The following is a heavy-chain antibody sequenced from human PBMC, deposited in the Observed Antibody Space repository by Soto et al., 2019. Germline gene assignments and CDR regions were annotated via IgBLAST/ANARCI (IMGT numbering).Heavy chain of an antibody. CDR2: ISYDGSNK. CDR1: GFTFSSHG. J-gene: IGHJ3*01. D-gene: IGHD3-3*01. V-gene: IGHV3-30*18. CDR3: AKTNLECLSDASFDL. Sequence: QVQLVESGGGVVQPGRSLRLSCAASGFTFSSHGMHWVRQAPGKGLEWVAVISYDGSNKFYADSVKGRVTISCYNSKNTLLLQMNSLRGDDTVVYYCAKTNLECLSDASFDLLGQGTSVTVSS.